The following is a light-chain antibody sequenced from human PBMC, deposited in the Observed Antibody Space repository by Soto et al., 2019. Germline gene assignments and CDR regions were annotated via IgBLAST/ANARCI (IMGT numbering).Light chain of an antibody. CDR2: GAS. Sequence: EIVLTQSPGTLSLSPGERATLSCRASQSVSSSYLAWYQQKPGQAPRPLIYGASSRAIGIPDRFSGSGSGTDFTLTISRLEPEDSAVYYCQQYGSSPWTFGQGTKVEIK. CDR1: QSVSSSY. V-gene: IGKV3-20*01. CDR3: QQYGSSPWT. J-gene: IGKJ1*01.